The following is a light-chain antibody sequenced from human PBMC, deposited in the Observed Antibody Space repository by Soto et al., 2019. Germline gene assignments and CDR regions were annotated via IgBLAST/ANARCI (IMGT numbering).Light chain of an antibody. V-gene: IGKV4-1*01. Sequence: DIVMTQSPDSLAVSLGERATINCKSSQSALYSSNNKNYLAWYQQRPGQPPKLLIYWASTRESGVPDRFSGSGSGRDFTLTITSLQAEDVAVYYGQQYYSTPPTFGQGTKLEIK. CDR1: QSALYSSNNKNY. J-gene: IGKJ2*01. CDR2: WAS. CDR3: QQYYSTPPT.